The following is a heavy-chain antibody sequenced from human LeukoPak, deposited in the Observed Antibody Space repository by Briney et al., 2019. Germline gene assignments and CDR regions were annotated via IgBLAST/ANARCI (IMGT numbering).Heavy chain of an antibody. V-gene: IGHV3-7*01. Sequence: GGSLRLSCAASGFTFSSYWMSWVRQAPGKGLEWVANMKQDGSEKYYVDSVKGRFTISRDNAKNSLNLQMNSLRAEDTAVYYCARDGSDSGYDYWGQGTLVTVSS. CDR3: ARDGSDSGYDY. J-gene: IGHJ4*02. CDR1: GFTFSSYW. CDR2: MKQDGSEK. D-gene: IGHD5-12*01.